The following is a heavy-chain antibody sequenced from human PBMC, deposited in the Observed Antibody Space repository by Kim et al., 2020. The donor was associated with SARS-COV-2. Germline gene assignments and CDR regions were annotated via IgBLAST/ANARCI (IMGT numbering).Heavy chain of an antibody. CDR2: INHSGST. J-gene: IGHJ5*02. Sequence: SETLSLTCAVYGGSFSGYYWSWIRQPPGKGLEWIGEINHSGSTNYNPSLKSRVTISVDTSKNQFSLKLSSVTAADTAVYYCARGLGYDYVWGSYRPSRWFDPWGQGTLVTVSS. D-gene: IGHD3-16*02. CDR3: ARGLGYDYVWGSYRPSRWFDP. V-gene: IGHV4-34*01. CDR1: GGSFSGYY.